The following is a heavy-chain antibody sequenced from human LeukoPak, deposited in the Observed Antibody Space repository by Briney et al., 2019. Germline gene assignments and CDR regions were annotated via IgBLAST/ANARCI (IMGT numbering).Heavy chain of an antibody. V-gene: IGHV3-30*02. CDR3: AKGLNIVVVTALDY. J-gene: IGHJ4*02. CDR1: GFTFSSYG. Sequence: PGGSLRLSCAASGFTFSSYGMHWVRQAPGKGLEWVAFIRYDGSNKYYADSVKGRFTISRDNSKNTLYLQMNSLRAEDTAVYYCAKGLNIVVVTALDYWGQGTLVTVSS. D-gene: IGHD2-21*02. CDR2: IRYDGSNK.